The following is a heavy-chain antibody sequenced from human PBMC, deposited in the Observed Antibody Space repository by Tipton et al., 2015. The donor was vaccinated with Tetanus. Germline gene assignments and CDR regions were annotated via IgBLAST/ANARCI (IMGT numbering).Heavy chain of an antibody. CDR1: GFTFSSYS. CDR2: ISSSSSYI. Sequence: SLRLSCAASGFTFSSYSMNWVRQAPGKGLEWVSSISSSSSYIYYADSVKGRFTISRDNAKNSLYLQMNSLRAEDTAVCYCAREARSSYYFDYWGQGTLVTVSS. J-gene: IGHJ4*02. D-gene: IGHD1-26*01. V-gene: IGHV3-21*01. CDR3: AREARSSYYFDY.